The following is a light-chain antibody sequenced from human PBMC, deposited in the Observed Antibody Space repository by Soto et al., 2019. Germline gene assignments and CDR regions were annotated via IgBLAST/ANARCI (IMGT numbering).Light chain of an antibody. CDR1: SSDVGNYNY. V-gene: IGLV2-14*01. Sequence: QSAPAQPASVSGSPGQSITISCTGTSSDVGNYNYVSWYQQYPGRVPKLLIYMVSNRPSGVSNRFSGSKSGNTASLTISGLQAEDEADYFCTSPTPGSLYVFGTGTKVTV. CDR3: TSPTPGSLYV. J-gene: IGLJ1*01. CDR2: MVS.